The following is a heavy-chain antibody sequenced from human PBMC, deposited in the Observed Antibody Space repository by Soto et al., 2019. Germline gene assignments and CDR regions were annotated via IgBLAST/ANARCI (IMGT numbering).Heavy chain of an antibody. D-gene: IGHD4-17*01. J-gene: IGHJ4*02. CDR3: ARGRVGSPVSVADY. Sequence: SGPTLVKPTQTLTLTCTFSGFSLSTSTICVSWIRQPPGKALEWLARIDWDDDKFYSTSLKTRLTISKDTSKNQVVLTMTNMDPVDTATYFCARGRVGSPVSVADYWGQGTLVTVSS. CDR2: IDWDDDK. V-gene: IGHV2-70*17. CDR1: GFSLSTSTIC.